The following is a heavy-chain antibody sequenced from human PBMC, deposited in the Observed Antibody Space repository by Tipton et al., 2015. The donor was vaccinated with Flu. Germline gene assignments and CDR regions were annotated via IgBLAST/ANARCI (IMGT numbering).Heavy chain of an antibody. CDR2: IMQDGRER. V-gene: IGHV3-7*01. D-gene: IGHD6-19*01. CDR1: GFTFSSYW. J-gene: IGHJ4*02. CDR3: GRGGYSSAWFEDY. Sequence: GSLRLSCAASGFTFSSYWMSWVRQAPGKGLEWLANIMQDGRERHSADSVKGRFTISRDNAKNSVYLQMNSLRAEDTAVYYCGRGGYSSAWFEDYRGQGTLVTVSS.